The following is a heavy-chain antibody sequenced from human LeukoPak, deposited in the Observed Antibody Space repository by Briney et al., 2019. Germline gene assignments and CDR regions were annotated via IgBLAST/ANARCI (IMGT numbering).Heavy chain of an antibody. V-gene: IGHV4-59*08. Sequence: PSETLSLTCTVSGGSISSYYWSWIRQPPGKGLEWIGYIYYSGSTNYNPSLKSRVTISVDTSKNQFFLKLSSVTAADTAVYYCARHYAAAYGMDVWGQGTTVTVSS. CDR1: GGSISSYY. CDR2: IYYSGST. D-gene: IGHD6-13*01. CDR3: ARHYAAAYGMDV. J-gene: IGHJ6*02.